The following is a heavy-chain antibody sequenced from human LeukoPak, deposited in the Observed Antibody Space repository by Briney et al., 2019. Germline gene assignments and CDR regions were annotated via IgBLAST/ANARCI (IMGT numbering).Heavy chain of an antibody. Sequence: SETLSLTCTVSSGSINGYYWSWIRQPPGKGLEWIGEINHSGSTNYNPSLKSRVTISVDTSKNQFSLKLSSVTAADTAVYYCARRRAITIFGVVIPHFDYWGQGTLVTVSS. CDR2: INHSGST. D-gene: IGHD3-3*01. CDR1: SGSINGYY. J-gene: IGHJ4*02. V-gene: IGHV4-34*01. CDR3: ARRRAITIFGVVIPHFDY.